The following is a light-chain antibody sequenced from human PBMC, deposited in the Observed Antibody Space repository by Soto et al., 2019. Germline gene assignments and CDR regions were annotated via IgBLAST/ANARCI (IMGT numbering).Light chain of an antibody. V-gene: IGLV2-14*01. CDR3: SAYTSIGTLV. CDR1: RDDVGGYNY. J-gene: IGLJ3*02. Sequence: QSVLTQPASVSGSPGQSITISCTGTRDDVGGYNYVSWYQQYPGKAPKLMIYEVSYRPSGVSNRFSGSRSGHTASLSISGLQAEDEDDYYCSAYTSIGTLVFGGGTKVTVL. CDR2: EVS.